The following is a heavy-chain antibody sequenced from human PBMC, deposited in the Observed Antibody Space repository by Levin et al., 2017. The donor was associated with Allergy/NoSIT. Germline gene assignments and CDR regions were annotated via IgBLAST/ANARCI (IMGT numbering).Heavy chain of an antibody. CDR3: ASPAGRSWYYFDY. CDR1: GGSISGSRFY. Sequence: ASETLSLTCTVSGGSISGSRFYWGWIRQPPGKGLEWIGSIHYSGTTYYNPSLKSRVTISVDTSKNQFSLKLTSVMAADMAAYYWASPAGRSWYYFDYWGPGTVVSVAS. V-gene: IGHV4-39*01. J-gene: IGHJ4*02. D-gene: IGHD6-13*01. CDR2: IHYSGTT.